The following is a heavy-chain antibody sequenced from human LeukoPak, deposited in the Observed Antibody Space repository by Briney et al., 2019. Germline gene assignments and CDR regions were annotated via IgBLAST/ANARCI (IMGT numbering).Heavy chain of an antibody. CDR1: GFTFSSYS. J-gene: IGHJ3*02. CDR2: ISSSSSYI. V-gene: IGHV3-21*01. D-gene: IGHD3-22*01. Sequence: PGGSLRLSCAASGFTFSSYSMNWVRQAPGKGLEWVSSISSSSSYIYYADSVKGRFTISRDNAKNSLYPQMNSLRAEDTAVYYCARDYPPTYYYDGSGELGAFDIGGQGTMVTVSS. CDR3: ARDYPPTYYYDGSGELGAFDI.